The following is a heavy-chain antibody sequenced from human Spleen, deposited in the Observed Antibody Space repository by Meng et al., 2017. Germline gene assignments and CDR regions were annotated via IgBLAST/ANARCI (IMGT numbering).Heavy chain of an antibody. Sequence: QVHLQESGPGLVKPSGTLSLTCAVSGGSISSSNWWSWVRQSPGKGREWIGEIYHSGSTNYNPSFKSRVTISLDKSKNQFSLKLSSVTAADTAVYYCAREASGTYYYWGQGTLVTVSS. D-gene: IGHD1-26*01. CDR1: GGSISSSNW. J-gene: IGHJ4*02. CDR2: IYHSGST. CDR3: AREASGTYYY. V-gene: IGHV4-4*02.